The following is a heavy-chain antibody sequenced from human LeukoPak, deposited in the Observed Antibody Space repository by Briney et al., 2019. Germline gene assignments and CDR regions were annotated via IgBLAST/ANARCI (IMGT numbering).Heavy chain of an antibody. J-gene: IGHJ4*02. CDR1: GSTFSSYA. D-gene: IGHD1-26*01. Sequence: SVKVSCKASGSTFSSYAISWVRQAPGQGLEWMGRIIPILGIANYAQKFQGRVTITADKSTSTAYMELSSLRSEDTAVYYCARDSRTYKGVGATGGDYWGQGTLVTVSS. CDR2: IIPILGIA. CDR3: ARDSRTYKGVGATGGDY. V-gene: IGHV1-69*04.